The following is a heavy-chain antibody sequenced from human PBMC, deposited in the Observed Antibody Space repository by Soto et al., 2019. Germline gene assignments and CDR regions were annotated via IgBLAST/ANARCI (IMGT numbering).Heavy chain of an antibody. V-gene: IGHV3-74*01. Sequence: EVQLVESGGGLVQPGGSLRVSGEAPGFTLRSNRINGVGQAPGRGLGWVSRIDTDGGGTSYADSVKGRFTISTDNAKNTVYLQMNGLRAEDTAVYYCATVFDLWGQGTLVTVSS. CDR2: IDTDGGGT. J-gene: IGHJ5*02. CDR1: GFTLRSNR. CDR3: ATVFDL.